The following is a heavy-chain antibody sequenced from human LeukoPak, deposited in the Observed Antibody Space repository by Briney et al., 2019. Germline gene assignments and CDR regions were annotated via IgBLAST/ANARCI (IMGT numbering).Heavy chain of an antibody. CDR3: ARDTYSYGSPSDY. CDR2: INRNGGST. J-gene: IGHJ4*02. CDR1: GFTFEDYG. D-gene: IGHD5-18*01. Sequence: PGGSLRLSXAASGFTFEDYGMSWVRQAPGKGLEWVSGINRNGGSTGYADSVKGRFTISRDNAKNSLYLQMNSLRAEDTALYYCARDTYSYGSPSDYWGQGTLVTVSS. V-gene: IGHV3-20*04.